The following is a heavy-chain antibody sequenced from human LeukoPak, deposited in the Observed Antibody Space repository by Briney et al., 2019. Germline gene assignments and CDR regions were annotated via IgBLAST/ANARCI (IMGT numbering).Heavy chain of an antibody. V-gene: IGHV4-4*07. D-gene: IGHD5-18*01. Sequence: ETLSLTCTVSGGSISSYYWSWIRQPAGKGLEWIGGICTSGSTNYNPSLKRRVTMSVDTSKNQFSLKLSSVTAADTDVYYCAREGSYGYYYYGMDVWGQGTTVTVSS. CDR1: GGSISSYY. CDR2: ICTSGST. CDR3: AREGSYGYYYYGMDV. J-gene: IGHJ6*02.